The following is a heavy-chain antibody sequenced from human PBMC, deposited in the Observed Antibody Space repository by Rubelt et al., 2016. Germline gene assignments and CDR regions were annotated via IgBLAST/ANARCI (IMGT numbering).Heavy chain of an antibody. Sequence: QVQLVQSGAEVKKPGASVKVSCKAPGYTFTSYYLHCVRQALGQGLERRGIINPSGGSTNYAPKFQGRVTMTRDTSTSTVYMELSSLRSEDTAVYYCARSPRYDFEDNWFDPWGQGTLVTVSS. D-gene: IGHD3-3*01. CDR3: ARSPRYDFEDNWFDP. CDR2: INPSGGST. V-gene: IGHV1-46*01. CDR1: GYTFTSYY. J-gene: IGHJ5*02.